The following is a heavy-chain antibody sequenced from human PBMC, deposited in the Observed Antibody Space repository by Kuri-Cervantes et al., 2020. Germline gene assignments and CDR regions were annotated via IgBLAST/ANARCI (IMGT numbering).Heavy chain of an antibody. Sequence: GGSLRLSCAASGFTFSDYYMSWIRQAPGKGLEWVGRTRNRANSYTTEYAASVKDRFTISRDASKTSVYLQMNSLKTEDTAVYYCTRGNIWGSSVDWGQGTLVTVSS. D-gene: IGHD3-16*01. V-gene: IGHV3-72*01. CDR3: TRGNIWGSSVD. CDR1: GFTFSDYY. J-gene: IGHJ4*02. CDR2: TRNRANSYTT.